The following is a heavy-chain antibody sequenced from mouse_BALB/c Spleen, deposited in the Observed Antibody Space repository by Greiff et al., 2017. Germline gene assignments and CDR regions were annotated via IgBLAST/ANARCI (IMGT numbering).Heavy chain of an antibody. CDR3: ARVYDYDGYFDV. J-gene: IGHJ1*01. CDR1: GFTFSSFG. CDR2: INSNGGST. V-gene: IGHV5-6-3*01. Sequence: EVKLVESGGGLVQPGGSLKLSCAASGFTFSSFGMSWVRQTPDKRLELVATINSNGGSTYYPDSVKGRFTISRDNAKNTLYLQMSSLKSEDTAMYYCARVYDYDGYFDVWGAGTTVTVSS. D-gene: IGHD2-4*01.